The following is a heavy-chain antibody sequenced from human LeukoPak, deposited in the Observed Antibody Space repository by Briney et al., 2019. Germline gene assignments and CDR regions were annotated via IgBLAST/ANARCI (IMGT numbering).Heavy chain of an antibody. CDR2: IKEDGSKK. Sequence: GGSLRLSCVASGFSFRNYWMSWVRKAPGKGLEWVANIKEDGSKKYHLDSVKGRFTISRDNAKNFLYLQMNSLRVEDTALYYCARDGDGRGEDFDYWGQGILVTVSS. D-gene: IGHD4-17*01. V-gene: IGHV3-7*01. CDR1: GFSFRNYW. CDR3: ARDGDGRGEDFDY. J-gene: IGHJ4*02.